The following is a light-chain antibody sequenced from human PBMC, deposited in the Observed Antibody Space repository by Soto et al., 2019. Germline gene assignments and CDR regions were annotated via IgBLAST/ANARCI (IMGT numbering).Light chain of an antibody. CDR3: SSYSRSTTLVV. V-gene: IGLV2-14*03. CDR1: SSDVGAFTS. CDR2: DII. J-gene: IGLJ2*01. Sequence: QSALTQPASVSGSPGQSITISCTGTSSDVGAFTSVSWYQQHPGKAPKLIIYDIIHRPSGVSDRFYGSKSVNTASLTISGLQPEDEATYHCSSYSRSTTLVVFGGGTKVTVL.